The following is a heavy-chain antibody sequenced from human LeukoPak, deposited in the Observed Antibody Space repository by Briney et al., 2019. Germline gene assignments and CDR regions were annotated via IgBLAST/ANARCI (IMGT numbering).Heavy chain of an antibody. Sequence: PSETLSLTCTVSGGSISSGTYYWSWIRQPAGKGLEWIGRIYTSGSTNYNPSLKSRVTISVDTSRNQFSLKLSSVTAADTAMYYCARVRSKDVWRSYGSYYYYYYMDVWGKGTTVTISS. CDR2: IYTSGST. CDR1: GGSISSGTYY. D-gene: IGHD3-16*01. V-gene: IGHV4-61*02. CDR3: ARVRSKDVWRSYGSYYYYYYMDV. J-gene: IGHJ6*03.